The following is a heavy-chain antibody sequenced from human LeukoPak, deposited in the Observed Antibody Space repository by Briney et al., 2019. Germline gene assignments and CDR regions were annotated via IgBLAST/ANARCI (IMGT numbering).Heavy chain of an antibody. CDR3: ARGRGCSGGSCYADY. CDR1: GGSISSYY. Sequence: PSETLSLTCTVSGGSISSYYWSWIRQSPGKGLEWIGHIYDSGGTNYNPSLKSRVTISVDTSKNQFSLKLSSVTAADTAVYYCARGRGCSGGSCYADYWGQGTLVTVSS. CDR2: IYDSGGT. V-gene: IGHV4-59*01. D-gene: IGHD2-15*01. J-gene: IGHJ4*02.